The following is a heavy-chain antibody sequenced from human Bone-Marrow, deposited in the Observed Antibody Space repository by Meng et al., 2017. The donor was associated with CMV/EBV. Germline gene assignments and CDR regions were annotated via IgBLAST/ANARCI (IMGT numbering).Heavy chain of an antibody. D-gene: IGHD4-17*01. J-gene: IGHJ4*02. V-gene: IGHV4-31*03. Sequence: SETLSLTCTVSGGSISSGDYYWSWIRQHPGKGLEWIGYIYYSGNTYYNLSLKSRVTISVDTSKNQFSLKLSSVTAADTAVYYCARDSYGDYLGFHYWGQGTLVTVSS. CDR3: ARDSYGDYLGFHY. CDR1: GGSISSGDYY. CDR2: IYYSGNT.